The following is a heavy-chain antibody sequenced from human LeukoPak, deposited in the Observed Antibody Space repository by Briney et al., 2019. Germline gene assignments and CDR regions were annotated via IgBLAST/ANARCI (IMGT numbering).Heavy chain of an antibody. Sequence: NPSETLSLTCTVSGGSISSSSYYWGWIRQPPGKELEWIGSIYYSGTTFYNPSLKSRVTISVDTSKNQFSLKLNSVTAADTAVYYCARHPLLSSGSYVLGWVDPWGQGTLVTVSS. CDR2: IYYSGTT. V-gene: IGHV4-39*01. D-gene: IGHD1-26*01. CDR1: GGSISSSSYY. J-gene: IGHJ5*02. CDR3: ARHPLLSSGSYVLGWVDP.